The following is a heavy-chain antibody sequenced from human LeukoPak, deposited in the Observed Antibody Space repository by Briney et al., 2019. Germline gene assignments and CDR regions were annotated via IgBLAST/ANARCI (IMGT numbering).Heavy chain of an antibody. CDR1: GGSISSYY. CDR3: ARAPIYGSGSYKGNWFDP. CDR2: IYSSGTT. D-gene: IGHD3-10*01. V-gene: IGHV4-4*07. Sequence: SETLSLTCTVSGGSISSYYWSWIRQPAGKGLEWIGRIYSSGTTYYNPSLNGRVTMSVDTSKNQFSLEVRSVTAADTAVYYCARAPIYGSGSYKGNWFDPWGQGTLVTVSS. J-gene: IGHJ5*02.